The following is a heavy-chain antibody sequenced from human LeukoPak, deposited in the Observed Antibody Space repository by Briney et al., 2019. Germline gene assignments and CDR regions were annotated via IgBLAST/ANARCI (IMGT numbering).Heavy chain of an antibody. CDR1: GFAFSTYP. Sequence: PGGSLRLSCAASGFAFSTYPMHWVRHVLGKGPEWVSRIHTDGIIRNYADSVKGRFTISRDTAKNTLYLRMDSLRVEDTAVYYCAYGTGWYFDYWGQGALVTVSS. CDR2: IHTDGIIR. V-gene: IGHV3-74*01. J-gene: IGHJ4*02. CDR3: AYGTGWYFDY. D-gene: IGHD6-19*01.